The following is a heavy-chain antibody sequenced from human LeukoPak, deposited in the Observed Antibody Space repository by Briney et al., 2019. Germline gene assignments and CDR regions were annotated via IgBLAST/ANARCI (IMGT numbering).Heavy chain of an antibody. CDR3: ARQVEYGEPYYYYYGMDV. J-gene: IGHJ6*02. CDR2: IYYGGST. CDR1: GGSISSYY. D-gene: IGHD4-17*01. Sequence: SETLSLTCTVSGGSISSYYWSWIRQPPGKGLEWIGYIYYGGSTNYNPSLKSRVTISVDTSKNQFSLKLSSVTAADTAVYYCARQVEYGEPYYYYYGMDVWGQGTTVTVSS. V-gene: IGHV4-59*08.